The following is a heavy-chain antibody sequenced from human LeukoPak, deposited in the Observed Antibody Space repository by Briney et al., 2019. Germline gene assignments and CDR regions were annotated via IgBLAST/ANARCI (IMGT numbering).Heavy chain of an antibody. D-gene: IGHD2-21*01. V-gene: IGHV1-69*08. J-gene: IGHJ4*02. CDR2: VIPMYGTT. Sequence: ASVTVSCKASGGTNYIISWVRQAPGQGLVWMGRVIPMYGTTNYAQKFQGRVTITADKSTGTAYMELSSLRSDDTAVYFCATDSQRLCGGATCYSSDSWGQGTLVTVSS. CDR3: ATDSQRLCGGATCYSSDS. CDR1: GGTNYI.